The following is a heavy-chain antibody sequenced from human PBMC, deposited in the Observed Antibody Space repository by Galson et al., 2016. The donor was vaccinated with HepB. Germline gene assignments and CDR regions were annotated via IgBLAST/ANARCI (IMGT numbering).Heavy chain of an antibody. Sequence: SLRLSCAASGFTVSSSYAMSWVRQAPGKGLEWVSAISGSGSNTYYADSVTGRFTISRDNSKNTLYLQMKSLRAEDTAVYYCAKMPPLDLGMGDSSGYPHYGMDVWGQGTTVTVSS. J-gene: IGHJ6*02. CDR1: GFTVSSSYA. CDR3: AKMPPLDLGMGDSSGYPHYGMDV. V-gene: IGHV3-23*01. CDR2: ISGSGSNT. D-gene: IGHD3-22*01.